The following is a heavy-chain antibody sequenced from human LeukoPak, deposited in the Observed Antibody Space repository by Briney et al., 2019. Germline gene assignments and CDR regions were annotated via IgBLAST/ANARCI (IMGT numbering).Heavy chain of an antibody. D-gene: IGHD2-2*01. Sequence: GGSLRLSCAASGFTFSSYGMHWVRQAPGKGLEWVAVIWYDGSNKYYADSVKGRFTISRDNSKNTLYLQMNSLRAEDTAVYYCARDRYCSSTSCLGTFDYWGQGTLVTVSS. J-gene: IGHJ4*02. CDR2: IWYDGSNK. V-gene: IGHV3-33*01. CDR1: GFTFSSYG. CDR3: ARDRYCSSTSCLGTFDY.